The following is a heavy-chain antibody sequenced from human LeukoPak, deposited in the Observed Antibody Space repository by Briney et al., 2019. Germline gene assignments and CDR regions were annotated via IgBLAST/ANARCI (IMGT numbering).Heavy chain of an antibody. Sequence: SETLSLTCTVSGGSISSSSYYWAWIRQPPGKGLEWIGSIYYSGSTYYNPSLKSRVSISVDTSKNQFSLKLTSVTAADTAVYYCARVYGDPTLDYWGQGTLVTVSS. D-gene: IGHD4-17*01. V-gene: IGHV4-39*07. CDR2: IYYSGST. CDR3: ARVYGDPTLDY. J-gene: IGHJ4*02. CDR1: GGSISSSSYY.